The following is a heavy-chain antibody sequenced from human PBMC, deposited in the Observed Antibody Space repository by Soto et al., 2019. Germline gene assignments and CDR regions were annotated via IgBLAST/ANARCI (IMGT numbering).Heavy chain of an antibody. CDR3: ARDKGRQQLGGNYYSIMDV. D-gene: IGHD3-3*02. Sequence: QVQLVQSGAEVKKPGSSVKVSCKTSGGTFRTSAISWVRQAPGQGLEWMGGIMPVFSTPDYAQKFQGRVTITADEATRTAYMELSSLRSEDTAVYYWARDKGRQQLGGNYYSIMDVWGQGTTVTVPS. CDR2: IMPVFSTP. V-gene: IGHV1-69*12. CDR1: GGTFRTSA. J-gene: IGHJ6*01.